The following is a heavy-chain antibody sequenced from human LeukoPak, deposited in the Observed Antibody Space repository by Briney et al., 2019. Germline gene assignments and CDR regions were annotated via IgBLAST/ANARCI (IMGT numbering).Heavy chain of an antibody. CDR2: IYYSGST. V-gene: IGHV4-59*01. CDR1: GGSISSYY. CDR3: ARSNYGSGSYYFDY. Sequence: SETLSLTCTVSGGSISSYYWSWIRQPPGKGLEWIGYIYYSGSTNYNPSLKSRVTISVDTSKNQFSLKLSSVTAADTAVYYCARSNYGSGSYYFDYWGQGTLVTVSS. J-gene: IGHJ4*02. D-gene: IGHD3-10*01.